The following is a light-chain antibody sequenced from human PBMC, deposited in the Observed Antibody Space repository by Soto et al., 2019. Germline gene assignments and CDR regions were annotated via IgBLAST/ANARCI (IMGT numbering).Light chain of an antibody. CDR3: CPSVGSPNWV. CDR1: SSDVGSCNC. V-gene: IGLV2-23*02. CDR2: EVN. J-gene: IGLJ3*02. Sequence: QSALTQPASVSGSPGQSITISCTGTSSDVGSCNCVSWYQQHPGKAPTLMIYEVNKRPSGVSNRFSGSKSGNTASLTISGLQAGDGADYYCCPSVGSPNWVFGGGTKLTVL.